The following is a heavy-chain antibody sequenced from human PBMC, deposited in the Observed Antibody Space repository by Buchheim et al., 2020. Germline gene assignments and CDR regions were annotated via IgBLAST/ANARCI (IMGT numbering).Heavy chain of an antibody. CDR3: AIQRRIAVASRYFDY. Sequence: EVQLLESGGGLVQPGGSLRPSCAASGFTFSSYAMSWVRQAPGQGLEWVSAISGSGGSTYYADSVKGRFTISRDNSKNTLYPQMNSLRAEDTAVYYCAIQRRIAVASRYFDYWGRGTL. CDR2: ISGSGGST. V-gene: IGHV3-23*01. CDR1: GFTFSSYA. J-gene: IGHJ4*02. D-gene: IGHD6-19*01.